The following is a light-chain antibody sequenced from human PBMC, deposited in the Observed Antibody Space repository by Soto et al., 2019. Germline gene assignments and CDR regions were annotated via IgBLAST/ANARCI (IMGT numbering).Light chain of an antibody. V-gene: IGKV1-5*01. CDR2: DAS. CDR3: HQYTRT. CDR1: QSISSW. Sequence: DIQMTQARSTLSASVGDRFTITCRASQSISSWLAWYKQKPGKAPKLLIYDASSLESGVPSRFRGSGSGTEFTLTISSLQPDDFATYYCHQYTRTFGQGTKVDIK. J-gene: IGKJ1*01.